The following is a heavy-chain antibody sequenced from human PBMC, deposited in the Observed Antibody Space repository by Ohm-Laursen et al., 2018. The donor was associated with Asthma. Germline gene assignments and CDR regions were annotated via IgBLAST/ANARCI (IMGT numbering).Heavy chain of an antibody. D-gene: IGHD3-22*01. Sequence: SDTLSLTCTVSGDSINSGNNYWSWIRQHPGKGLEWIGYIYYSGLTYSNPSPRSRVIISVDASKNQFSLNLTSVTAADTAVYYCARGAFYYESTGYYFFDHWGQGALVTVSS. V-gene: IGHV4-31*03. CDR1: GDSINSGNNY. CDR3: ARGAFYYESTGYYFFDH. CDR2: IYYSGLT. J-gene: IGHJ4*02.